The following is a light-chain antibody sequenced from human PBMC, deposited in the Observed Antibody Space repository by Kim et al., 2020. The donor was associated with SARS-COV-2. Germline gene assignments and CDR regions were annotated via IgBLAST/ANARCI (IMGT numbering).Light chain of an antibody. CDR2: STN. J-gene: IGLJ3*02. V-gene: IGLV8-61*01. CDR1: SGSVSTSYY. CDR3: VLYMGSGIWV. Sequence: GGPVTLTCGLSSGSVSTSYYPSWYQQTPGQAPRTLIYSTNTRSSGVPGRFSGSILGNKAALTITGAHADDESDYYCVLYMGSGIWVFGGGTKLTVL.